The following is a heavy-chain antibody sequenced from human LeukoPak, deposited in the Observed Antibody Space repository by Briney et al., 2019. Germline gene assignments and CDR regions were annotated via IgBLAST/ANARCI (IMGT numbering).Heavy chain of an antibody. D-gene: IGHD3-22*01. V-gene: IGHV3-30*02. CDR2: IRYDGSNK. CDR1: GFTFSSYG. Sequence: GGSLRLSCAASGFTFSSYGMHWVRQAPGKGLEWVAFIRYDGSNKYYADSVKGRFTISRDNSKNTLYLQMNSLRVEDTAVYYCGKGINYYDNSGYFKEWGQGTLVTVSS. J-gene: IGHJ4*02. CDR3: GKGINYYDNSGYFKE.